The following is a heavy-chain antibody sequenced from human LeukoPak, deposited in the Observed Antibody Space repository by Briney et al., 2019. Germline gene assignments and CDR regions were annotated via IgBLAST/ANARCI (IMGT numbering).Heavy chain of an antibody. V-gene: IGHV3-23*01. D-gene: IGHD3-10*01. Sequence: GGSLSLSCAASGFIFSSYGMSWVRQAPGKGLEWVSAISGSGGSTYYADSVKGRFTTSRDNSKNTLYLQMNNLRAEDTAVYYCAKTRGSGPFDYWGQGTLVTVSS. CDR2: ISGSGGST. CDR3: AKTRGSGPFDY. J-gene: IGHJ4*02. CDR1: GFIFSSYG.